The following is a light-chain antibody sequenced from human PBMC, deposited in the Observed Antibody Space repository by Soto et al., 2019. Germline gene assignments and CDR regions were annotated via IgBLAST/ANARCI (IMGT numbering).Light chain of an antibody. CDR2: VNSDGSH. CDR3: QTWDTGIVL. Sequence: QPVPTQSPSASASLGASVKLTCTLSSGHSNYAIAWHQQLPEKGPRYLMKVNSDGSHSKGDGIPDRFSGSSSGAERYLTISSLQSEDEADYYCQTWDTGIVLFGGGTKLTVL. J-gene: IGLJ2*01. CDR1: SGHSNYA. V-gene: IGLV4-69*01.